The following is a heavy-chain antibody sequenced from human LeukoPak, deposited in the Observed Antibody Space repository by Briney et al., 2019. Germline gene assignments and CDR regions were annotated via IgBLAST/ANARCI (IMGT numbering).Heavy chain of an antibody. CDR1: GFTFTDSW. D-gene: IGHD6-13*01. V-gene: IGHV3-7*01. J-gene: IGHJ4*01. Sequence: PGGSLRLSCAVYGFTFTDSWMNWVRQAPGKGLEWVASIRQDGGEKYYVDSVKGRFTISRDNAKNSLYLQMSSLRAEDTAVYYCARDGTAPGLYFDLWGQGTLVAVSS. CDR3: ARDGTAPGLYFDL. CDR2: IRQDGGEK.